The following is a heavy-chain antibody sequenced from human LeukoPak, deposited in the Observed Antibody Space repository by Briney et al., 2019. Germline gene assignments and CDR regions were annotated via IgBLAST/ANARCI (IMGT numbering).Heavy chain of an antibody. J-gene: IGHJ4*02. Sequence: ASVKVSCKASGGTFSSYAISWVRQAPGQGLEWMGGIIPIFGTANYAQKFQGRVTITADESTSTAYMELSSLRSEDTAVYYCARSSYDSSGYYYSWTVDYWGQGTLVTVSS. D-gene: IGHD3-22*01. CDR3: ARSSYDSSGYYYSWTVDY. CDR1: GGTFSSYA. CDR2: IIPIFGTA. V-gene: IGHV1-69*13.